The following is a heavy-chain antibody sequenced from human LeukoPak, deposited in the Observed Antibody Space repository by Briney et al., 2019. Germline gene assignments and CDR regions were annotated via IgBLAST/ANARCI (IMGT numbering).Heavy chain of an antibody. CDR2: INPNSGGP. J-gene: IGHJ5*02. CDR1: GYTFTGYY. D-gene: IGHD3-16*01. CDR3: ARDVSAGGTNWFDP. V-gene: IGHV1-2*02. Sequence: GASVKVFCKASGYTFTGYYIHWVRQAPGQGLEWMGWINPNSGGPNYAQKFQGRVTMTRDTSISTAYMEMSRLRSDDTAVYYCARDVSAGGTNWFDPWGQGTLVTVSS.